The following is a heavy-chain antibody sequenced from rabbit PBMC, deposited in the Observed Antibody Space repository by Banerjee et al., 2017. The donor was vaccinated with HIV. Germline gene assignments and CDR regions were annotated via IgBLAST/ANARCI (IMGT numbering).Heavy chain of an antibody. CDR1: GIDFSSTYY. Sequence: QSLEESGGDLVKPGASLTLTCKASGIDFSSTYYMCWVRQAPGKGLEWIACIYVGSSGSTAYASWAKGRFTISKTSSTTVTLQMTSLTAADTATYFCARGAGYAGYGDAYFNLWGQGTLVTVS. CDR2: IYVGSSGST. V-gene: IGHV1S40*01. D-gene: IGHD7-1*01. J-gene: IGHJ4*01. CDR3: ARGAGYAGYGDAYFNL.